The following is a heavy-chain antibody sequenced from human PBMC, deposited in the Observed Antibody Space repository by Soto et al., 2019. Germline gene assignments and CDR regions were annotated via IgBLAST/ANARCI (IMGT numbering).Heavy chain of an antibody. V-gene: IGHV3-11*06. Sequence: PGGSLRLSCAASGFTFSDYYMSWIRQAPGKGLEWVSYISSSSSYTNYADSVKGRFTISRDNAKNSLYLQMNSLRAEDTAVYYCAREHRVAGTNCFDPWGQGTLVTVSS. J-gene: IGHJ5*02. CDR1: GFTFSDYY. CDR3: AREHRVAGTNCFDP. CDR2: ISSSSSYT. D-gene: IGHD2-15*01.